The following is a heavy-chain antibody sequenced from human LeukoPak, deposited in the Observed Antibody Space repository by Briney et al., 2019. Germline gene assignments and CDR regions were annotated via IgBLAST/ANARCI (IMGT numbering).Heavy chain of an antibody. Sequence: PSETLSLTCTVSGGSISSYYWSWIRQPAGKGLEWIGRIYSSGGTDYNPSLKSRVTMSVDTSKNQFSLNLRSVTAADTAVYYCARGIAAASESPFDIWGQGTMVTVSS. D-gene: IGHD6-13*01. J-gene: IGHJ3*02. CDR3: ARGIAAASESPFDI. CDR2: IYSSGGT. V-gene: IGHV4-4*07. CDR1: GGSISSYY.